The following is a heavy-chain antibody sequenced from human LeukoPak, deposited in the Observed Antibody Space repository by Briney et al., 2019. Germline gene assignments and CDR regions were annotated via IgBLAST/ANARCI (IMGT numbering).Heavy chain of an antibody. CDR3: ARDGGGYSGYDSAPDYYYYYMDV. Sequence: GASVKVSCKASGGTFSSYAISWVRQAPGQGLEWMGGIIPIFGTANYAQKFQGRVTITADESTSTAYMELSSLRSEDTAVYYCARDGGGYSGYDSAPDYYYYYMDVWGKGTTVTISS. D-gene: IGHD5-12*01. V-gene: IGHV1-69*13. CDR2: IIPIFGTA. J-gene: IGHJ6*03. CDR1: GGTFSSYA.